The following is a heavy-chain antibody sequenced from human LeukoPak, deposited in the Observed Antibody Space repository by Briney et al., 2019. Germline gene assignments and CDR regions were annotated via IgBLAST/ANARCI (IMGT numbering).Heavy chain of an antibody. J-gene: IGHJ4*02. V-gene: IGHV1-69*04. CDR3: ASPSFRSGSYYNS. Sequence: SVKVSCKASGGPFSSYAIRWVRQAPGQGLEWMGRIIPILGIANYAQKFQGRVTITADKSTSTAYMELSSLRSEDTAVYYCASPSFRSGSYYNSWGQGTLVTVSS. CDR1: GGPFSSYA. CDR2: IIPILGIA. D-gene: IGHD3-10*01.